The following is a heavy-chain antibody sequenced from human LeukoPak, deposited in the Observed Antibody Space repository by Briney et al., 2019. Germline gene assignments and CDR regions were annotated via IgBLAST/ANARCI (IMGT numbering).Heavy chain of an antibody. J-gene: IGHJ4*02. V-gene: IGHV1-46*01. D-gene: IGHD1-7*01. Sequence: ASVKVSCKASGYTFTSYYMHWVRQAPGQGLEWMGIINTSGGSTSYAQKFQGRVTMTRDMSTSTVYMELSSLRSEDTAVYYCARVFTKRLITGTTSGYWGQGTLVTVSS. CDR3: ARVFTKRLITGTTSGY. CDR1: GYTFTSYY. CDR2: INTSGGST.